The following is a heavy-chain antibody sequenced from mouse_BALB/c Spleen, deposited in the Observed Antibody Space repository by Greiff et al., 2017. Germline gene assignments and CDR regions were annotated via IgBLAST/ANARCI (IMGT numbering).Heavy chain of an antibody. CDR2: IYPGSGNT. CDR1: RYTFTDYY. J-gene: IGHJ2*01. Sequence: LQESGAELARPGASVKLSCKASRYTFTDYYINWVKQRTGQGLEWIGEIYPGSGNTYYNEKFKGKATLTADKSSSTAYMQLSSLTSEDSAVYFCARYRYDGLDYWGQGTTLTVSS. V-gene: IGHV1-77*01. CDR3: ARYRYDGLDY. D-gene: IGHD2-14*01.